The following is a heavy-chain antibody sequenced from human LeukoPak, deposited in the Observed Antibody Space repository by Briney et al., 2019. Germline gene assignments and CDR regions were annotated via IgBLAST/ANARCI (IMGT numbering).Heavy chain of an antibody. D-gene: IGHD3-9*01. CDR1: GGSFSGYY. Sequence: SETLSLTCAVYGGSFSGYYWSWIRQPPGKGLEWIGRIYTSGSTKYNPSLKSRVTMSVDTSKNLFSLKLTSVTAADTAVYYCARGPNYDILTGYYRTYYYMDVWGKGTTVTISS. CDR2: IYTSGST. CDR3: ARGPNYDILTGYYRTYYYMDV. J-gene: IGHJ6*03. V-gene: IGHV4-59*10.